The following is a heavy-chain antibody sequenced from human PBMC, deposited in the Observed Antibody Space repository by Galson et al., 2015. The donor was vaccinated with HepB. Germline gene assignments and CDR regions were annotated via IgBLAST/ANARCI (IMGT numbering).Heavy chain of an antibody. CDR2: ISHDGDKK. Sequence: SLRLSCAASGFTFSDYAMHRVRQAPDKGLEWVTVISHDGDKKHSADSVKGRFTVSRDNSRNTLYLQMTSLRPDDTAVYYCAKDMWYRATDSWSGLESWGQGTLVIVAS. J-gene: IGHJ4*02. D-gene: IGHD3-3*01. CDR3: AKDMWYRATDSWSGLES. V-gene: IGHV3-30*06. CDR1: GFTFSDYA.